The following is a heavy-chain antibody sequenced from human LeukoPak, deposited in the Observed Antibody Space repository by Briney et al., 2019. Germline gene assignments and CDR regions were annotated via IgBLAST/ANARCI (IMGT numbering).Heavy chain of an antibody. CDR3: ARGVCTNGICYGPYYYGMDV. CDR2: ISAYNGNI. V-gene: IGHV1-18*01. D-gene: IGHD2-8*01. Sequence: GASVKVSCKASGYTFTSYGISWVRQAPGQGLEWMGWISAYNGNINYAQKLQGRVTMTTDTSTSTAYMELRSLRSDDTAVYYCARGVCTNGICYGPYYYGMDVWGQGTTVTVSS. CDR1: GYTFTSYG. J-gene: IGHJ6*02.